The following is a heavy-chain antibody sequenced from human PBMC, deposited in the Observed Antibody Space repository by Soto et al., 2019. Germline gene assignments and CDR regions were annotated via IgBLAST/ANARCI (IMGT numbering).Heavy chain of an antibody. D-gene: IGHD3-22*01. V-gene: IGHV4-30-2*01. CDR1: GGSISSGGYS. CDR2: IYHSGST. J-gene: IGHJ6*02. CDR3: AGSGYYHNSGMDV. Sequence: QLQLQESGSGLVKPSQTLSITCAVSGGSISSGGYSWRWIRQPPGKGLEWIGYIYHSGSTYYNPSLKSRVTISVVRSKNQFSLKLSSGTAADTAVYYWAGSGYYHNSGMDVWGQGTTVTVSS.